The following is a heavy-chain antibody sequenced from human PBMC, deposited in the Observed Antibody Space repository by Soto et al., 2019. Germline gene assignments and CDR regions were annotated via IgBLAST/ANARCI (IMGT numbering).Heavy chain of an antibody. CDR3: ATEGVKQWLVRDALDI. D-gene: IGHD6-19*01. CDR1: GGTFSSYA. CDR2: IIPIFGTA. J-gene: IGHJ3*02. V-gene: IGHV1-69*13. Sequence: SVKVSCKASGGTFSSYAISWVRQAPGQGLEWMGGIIPIFGTANYAQKFQGRVTITADESTSTAYMELSSLRSEDTAVYYCATEGVKQWLVRDALDIWGQGTMVTVSS.